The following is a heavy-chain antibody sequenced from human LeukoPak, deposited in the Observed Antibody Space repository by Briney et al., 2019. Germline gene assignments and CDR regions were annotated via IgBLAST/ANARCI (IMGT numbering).Heavy chain of an antibody. Sequence: KTSETLSLTCTVSAGSISLYNTYYWNWIRQSPGKGLEWIGYIYYSGSTSYNPSLKSRLTISVDTSKNQFSLQLSSVTAADTAFYYCARIYGSFQNYFDYWGQGTLVTVSS. J-gene: IGHJ4*02. CDR3: ARIYGSFQNYFDY. CDR2: IYYSGST. D-gene: IGHD1-26*01. V-gene: IGHV4-59*12. CDR1: AGSISLYNTYY.